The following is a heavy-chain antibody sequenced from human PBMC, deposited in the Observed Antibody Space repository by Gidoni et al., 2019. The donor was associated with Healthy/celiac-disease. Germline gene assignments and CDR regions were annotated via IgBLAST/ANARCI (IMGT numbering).Heavy chain of an antibody. V-gene: IGHV3-74*01. J-gene: IGHJ5*02. CDR2: INSDGSST. CDR1: GFTFSSYW. D-gene: IGHD6-13*01. CDR3: ARDPNYSSMDWFDP. Sequence: EVQLVESGGGLVQPGGSLRLSCAASGFTFSSYWMHWVLQAPGKGLVWVSRINSDGSSTSYADSVKGRFTISRDNAKNTLYLQMNSLRAEDTAVYYCARDPNYSSMDWFDPWGQGTLVTVSS.